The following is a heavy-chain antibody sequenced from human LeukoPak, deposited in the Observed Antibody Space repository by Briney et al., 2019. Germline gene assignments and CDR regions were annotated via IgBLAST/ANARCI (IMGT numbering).Heavy chain of an antibody. V-gene: IGHV5-51*01. J-gene: IGHJ6*03. CDR2: IFPGDCDT. CDR1: GYSFTSYW. D-gene: IGHD1-26*01. Sequence: AESLKISCRGSGYSFTSYWIGWVRQMPGEGLEWMGTIFPGDCDTRYNPSFQGQVTVSADKSISTAYLQWSSLKASDTAMYYCARRVGYSGSYQDYYYYYMDVWGKGTTVTVSS. CDR3: ARRVGYSGSYQDYYYYYMDV.